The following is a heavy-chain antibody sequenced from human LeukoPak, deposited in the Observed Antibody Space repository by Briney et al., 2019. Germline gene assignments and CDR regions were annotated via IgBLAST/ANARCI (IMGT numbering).Heavy chain of an antibody. J-gene: IGHJ4*02. CDR2: IYYSGST. V-gene: IGHV4-59*01. CDR1: GGSISSYY. Sequence: PSETLSLTCTVSGGSISSYYWSWIRQPPGKGLEWIGYIYYSGSTNYNPSLKSRVTISVDTSKNQFSLKLSSVTAADTAVYYCARDPGYSYGYFDYWGQGTLVTVSS. D-gene: IGHD5-18*01. CDR3: ARDPGYSYGYFDY.